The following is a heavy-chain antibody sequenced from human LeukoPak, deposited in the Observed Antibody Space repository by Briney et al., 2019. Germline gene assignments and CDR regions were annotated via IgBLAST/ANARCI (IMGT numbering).Heavy chain of an antibody. J-gene: IGHJ5*02. V-gene: IGHV1-18*01. Sequence: ASVKVSCRASGCTFSSYGISWVRQAPGQGLEWMGWISAYNGNTDYAQKLQGRVTMTTDTSTSTAYMELRSLRSDDTAVYYCARDNEGIMATIIDPWGQGTLVTVSS. D-gene: IGHD5-12*01. CDR1: GCTFSSYG. CDR3: ARDNEGIMATIIDP. CDR2: ISAYNGNT.